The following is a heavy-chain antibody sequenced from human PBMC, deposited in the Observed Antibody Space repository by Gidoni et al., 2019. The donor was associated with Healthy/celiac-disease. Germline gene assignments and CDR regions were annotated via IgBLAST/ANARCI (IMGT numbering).Heavy chain of an antibody. J-gene: IGHJ4*02. CDR1: GFTFSSYG. D-gene: IGHD1-26*01. CDR3: AKDAISGSYG. Sequence: QVQLVESGRGVVQPGRHLRLSCAASGFTFSSYGMHWVRQAPGKGLEWVAVISCDGSNKYYADSVKGRFTISRDNSKNTLYLQMNSLRAEDTAVYYCAKDAISGSYGWGQGTLVTVSS. CDR2: ISCDGSNK. V-gene: IGHV3-30*18.